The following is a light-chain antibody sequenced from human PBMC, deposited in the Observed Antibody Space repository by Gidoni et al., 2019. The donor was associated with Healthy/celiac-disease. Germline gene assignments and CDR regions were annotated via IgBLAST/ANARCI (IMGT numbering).Light chain of an antibody. CDR1: QSVSSY. CDR2: DAS. CDR3: QQRRT. V-gene: IGKV3-11*01. J-gene: IGKJ1*01. Sequence: IVLTQSPATLSLSPGERATLSCKPSQSVSSYLAWYQQKPGQAPRLLIYDASNRATGIPTRCSGSGSGTDFTLTISSLEPEDFAVYYCQQRRTFGQGTKVEIK.